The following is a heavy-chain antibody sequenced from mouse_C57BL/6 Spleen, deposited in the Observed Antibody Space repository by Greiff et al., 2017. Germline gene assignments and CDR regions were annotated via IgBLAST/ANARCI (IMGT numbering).Heavy chain of an antibody. Sequence: DVQLVESEGGLVQPGSSMKLSCTASGFTFSDYYMAWVRQVPEKGLERVANINYDGSSTYYLDSLKSRFIISRDNAKNILYLQMSSLKSEDTATYYCAREVYDYDWYFDYWGQGTTLTVSS. CDR2: INYDGSST. D-gene: IGHD2-4*01. CDR1: GFTFSDYY. J-gene: IGHJ2*01. V-gene: IGHV5-16*01. CDR3: AREVYDYDWYFDY.